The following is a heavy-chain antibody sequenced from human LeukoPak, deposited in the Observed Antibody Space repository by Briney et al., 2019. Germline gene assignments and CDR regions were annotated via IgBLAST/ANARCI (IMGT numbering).Heavy chain of an antibody. CDR1: GFTFTTYA. J-gene: IGHJ4*02. D-gene: IGHD4-17*01. V-gene: IGHV3-30*18. CDR2: ISNDAAKK. Sequence: PGGSLRLSCAASGFTFTTYAMHWVRQAPGKGLEWVAVISNDAAKKYYADSVKDRSTISRDNSENTLYLQMNSLRAEDTAVYYCAKDMNTVTTTFDYWGQGTLVTVSS. CDR3: AKDMNTVTTTFDY.